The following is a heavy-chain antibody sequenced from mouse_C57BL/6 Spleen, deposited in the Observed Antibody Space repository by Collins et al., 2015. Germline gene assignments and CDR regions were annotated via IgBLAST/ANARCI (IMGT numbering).Heavy chain of an antibody. CDR2: INTETGEP. V-gene: IGHV9-2-1*01. D-gene: IGHD1-2*01. CDR3: AHYGYRAWFAY. J-gene: IGHJ3*01. CDR1: GYTFTDYS. Sequence: QIQLVQSGPELKKPGETVKISCKASGYTFTDYSMHWVKQAPGKGLKWMGWINTETGEPTYADDFKGRFAFSLETSASTAYLQINNLKNEDTATYFCAHYGYRAWFAYWGQGTLVTVSA.